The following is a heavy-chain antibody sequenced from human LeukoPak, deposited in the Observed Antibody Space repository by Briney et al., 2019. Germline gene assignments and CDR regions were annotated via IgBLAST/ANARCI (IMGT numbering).Heavy chain of an antibody. V-gene: IGHV3-23*01. D-gene: IGHD2-2*01. CDR3: AKLPREYLWEVWFDP. J-gene: IGHJ5*02. CDR2: ISGSGGST. CDR1: GFTFSSYA. Sequence: AGGSLRLSCAASGFTFSSYAMSWVRQAPGKGLEWVSAISGSGGSTYYADSVKGRFTISRDNSKNTLYLQMNSLRAEDTAVYYCAKLPREYLWEVWFDPWGQGTLVTVSS.